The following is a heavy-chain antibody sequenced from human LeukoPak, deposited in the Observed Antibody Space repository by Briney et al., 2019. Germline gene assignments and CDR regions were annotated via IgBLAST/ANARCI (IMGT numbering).Heavy chain of an antibody. V-gene: IGHV3-7*03. J-gene: IGHJ4*02. CDR2: IKQDGSEK. CDR3: TPEPYYYAVN. CDR1: GFTFSSYW. Sequence: PGGSLRLSCAASGFTFSSYWMSWVRQAPGKGLEWVANIKQDGSEKYYVDSVKGRFTISRDNAKNSLYLQMNSLRAEDTAIYYCTPEPYYYAVNWGQGTLVTVAS. D-gene: IGHD3-10*01.